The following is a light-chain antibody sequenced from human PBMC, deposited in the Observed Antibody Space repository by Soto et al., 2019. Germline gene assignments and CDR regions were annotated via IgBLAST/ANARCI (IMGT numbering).Light chain of an antibody. CDR2: KND. Sequence: NFMLTQPHSVSESPGKTVAISCTRSSGSIASNHVQWYQQRPGSAPTTMIYKNDQRPSGVPDRFSGSIDSSSNSASLTISGLKTEDEADYYCQSYDDNNVVFGGGTKVTVL. CDR3: QSYDDNNVV. J-gene: IGLJ2*01. V-gene: IGLV6-57*04. CDR1: SGSIASNH.